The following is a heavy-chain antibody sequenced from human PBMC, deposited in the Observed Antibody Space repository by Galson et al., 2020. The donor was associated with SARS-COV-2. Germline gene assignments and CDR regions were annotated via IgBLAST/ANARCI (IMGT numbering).Heavy chain of an antibody. CDR3: ARGKGPKWLSNGLDAFDI. D-gene: IGHD3-22*01. CDR1: GGSISSGGYY. J-gene: IGHJ3*02. Sequence: SETLSLTCTVSGGSISSGGYYWSWIRQHPGKGLEWIGYIYYSGSTYYNPSLQSRVTISVDTSKNQFSLKLSSVTAADTAVYYCARGKGPKWLSNGLDAFDIWGQGTMVTVSS. CDR2: IYYSGST. V-gene: IGHV4-31*03.